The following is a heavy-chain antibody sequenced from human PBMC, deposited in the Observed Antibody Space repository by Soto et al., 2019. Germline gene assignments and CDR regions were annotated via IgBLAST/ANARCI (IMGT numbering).Heavy chain of an antibody. Sequence: SETLSLTCTVSGGSISSYYWSWIRQPPGKGLEWIGYIYYSGSTNYNPSLKSRVTISVDTSKNQFSLKLSSVTAADTAVYYCARLTVGYDFWTSDYYYYYGMDVWGQGTTVTVSS. J-gene: IGHJ6*02. D-gene: IGHD3-3*01. V-gene: IGHV4-59*01. CDR1: GGSISSYY. CDR3: ARLTVGYDFWTSDYYYYYGMDV. CDR2: IYYSGST.